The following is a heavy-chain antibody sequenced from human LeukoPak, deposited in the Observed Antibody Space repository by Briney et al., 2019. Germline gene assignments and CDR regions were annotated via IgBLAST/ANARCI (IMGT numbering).Heavy chain of an antibody. V-gene: IGHV3-23*01. CDR3: AKGRTWYFGY. CDR1: AFNFSSDA. CDR2: VSGRGDGT. Sequence: PGGSLRLSCAASAFNFSSDAMSWVRQAPGKGLEWVSGVSGRGDGTYYADSVKGRFTISRDKSKNTLYLQMNSLRAEDMAVYFCAKGRTWYFGYWGQGTLVTVSS. D-gene: IGHD1-14*01. J-gene: IGHJ4*02.